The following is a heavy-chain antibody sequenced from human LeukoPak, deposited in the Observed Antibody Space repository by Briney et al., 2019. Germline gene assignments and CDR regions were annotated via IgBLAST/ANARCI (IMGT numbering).Heavy chain of an antibody. CDR2: ISSSSSYI. CDR1: GFTFSSYS. V-gene: IGHV3-21*01. Sequence: GGSLRLSCAASGFTFSSYSMNWVRQAPGKGLEWVSSISSSSSYIYYADSVKGRFTISRDNAKNSLYLQMNSLRAEDTAVYYCARKGSSWYYFDYWGQGTPVTVSS. J-gene: IGHJ4*02. D-gene: IGHD6-13*01. CDR3: ARKGSSWYYFDY.